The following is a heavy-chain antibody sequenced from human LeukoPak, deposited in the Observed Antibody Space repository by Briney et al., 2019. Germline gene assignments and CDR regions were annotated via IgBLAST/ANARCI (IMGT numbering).Heavy chain of an antibody. CDR1: GFTFDDDA. Sequence: GRSLRLSWEVAGFTFDDDAMHWVRHPPGRGLGWVSLIRWEGGSTYYADSVKGRFTISRDNSKNSLYLQMNSLRAEDTALYYCAKDSSSWYDPFSYYYYYMDVWGKGTTVTVSS. D-gene: IGHD6-13*01. CDR3: AKDSSSWYDPFSYYYYYMDV. V-gene: IGHV3-43D*04. J-gene: IGHJ6*03. CDR2: IRWEGGST.